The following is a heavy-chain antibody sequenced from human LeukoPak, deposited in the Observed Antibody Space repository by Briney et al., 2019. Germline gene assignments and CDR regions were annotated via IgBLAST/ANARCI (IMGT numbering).Heavy chain of an antibody. CDR1: GYTFTGYY. Sequence: ASVKVSCKASGYTFTGYYMHWVRQAPGQGLEWMGWINPNSGGTNYAQKFQGRVTMTRETSISTAYMELSRLRSDDTAVYYCARDGDFWSGYYTKVYWGQGTLVTVSS. V-gene: IGHV1-2*02. CDR3: ARDGDFWSGYYTKVY. J-gene: IGHJ4*02. CDR2: INPNSGGT. D-gene: IGHD3-3*01.